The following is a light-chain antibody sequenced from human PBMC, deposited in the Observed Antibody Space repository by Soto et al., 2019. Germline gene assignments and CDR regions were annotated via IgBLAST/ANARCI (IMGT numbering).Light chain of an antibody. J-gene: IGKJ2*01. CDR1: QSLLHSNGNNY. V-gene: IGKV2-28*01. Sequence: DIVMTQSPLSLPVTPGEPASISCRSSQSLLHSNGNNYLDWYLQKPGQSPQLLIYLGSTRSSGVPDRFRGSGSDTVITLKVTEVEADDGGIYYCMQASQSPFTFGQGTKLEVK. CDR3: MQASQSPFT. CDR2: LGS.